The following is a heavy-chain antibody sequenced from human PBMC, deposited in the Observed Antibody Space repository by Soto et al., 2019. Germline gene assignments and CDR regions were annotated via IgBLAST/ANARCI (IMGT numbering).Heavy chain of an antibody. J-gene: IGHJ4*02. CDR1: GYTFNSFW. V-gene: IGHV5-51*01. Sequence: GESLKISCQGSGYTFNSFWIGWVRQMPGEGLEWMGLMFPWTSDTRYSPSFQGHVSISVDRSTGTGYLQWNSLKASDTAMYYCVTTRDGTTFFPHWGQGTPVTSPQ. D-gene: IGHD1-7*01. CDR3: VTTRDGTTFFPH. CDR2: MFPWTSDT.